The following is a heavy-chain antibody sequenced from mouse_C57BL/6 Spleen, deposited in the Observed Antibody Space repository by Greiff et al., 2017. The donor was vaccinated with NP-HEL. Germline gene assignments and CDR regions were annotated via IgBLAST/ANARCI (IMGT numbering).Heavy chain of an antibody. CDR1: GFTFNSYA. CDR3: ARYGYEGNRGYFDY. CDR2: ISDGGSYT. V-gene: IGHV5-4*01. J-gene: IGHJ2*01. Sequence: EVQLVESGGGLVKPGGSLKLSCAASGFTFNSYAMSWVRHTPEKRLEWVATISDGGSYTYYPDNVKGRFTISRDNAKNNLYLQMSHLKSEDTAMYYCARYGYEGNRGYFDYWGQGTTLTVSS. D-gene: IGHD2-3*01.